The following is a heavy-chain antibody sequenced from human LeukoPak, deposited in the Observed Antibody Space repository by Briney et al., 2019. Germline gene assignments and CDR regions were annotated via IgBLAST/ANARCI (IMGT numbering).Heavy chain of an antibody. CDR3: ANSIYNCSSTSCYAHFDY. D-gene: IGHD2-2*01. Sequence: GGSLRLSCAASGFTFSSYGMHWVRQAPGKGLEWVAFIRYDGSNKYYADSVKGRFTISRDNSKNTLYLQMNSLRAEDTAVYYCANSIYNCSSTSCYAHFDYCGQGTLVTVSS. CDR2: IRYDGSNK. V-gene: IGHV3-30*02. CDR1: GFTFSSYG. J-gene: IGHJ4*02.